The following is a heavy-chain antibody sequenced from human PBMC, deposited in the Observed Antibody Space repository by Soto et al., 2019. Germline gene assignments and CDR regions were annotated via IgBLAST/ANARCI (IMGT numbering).Heavy chain of an antibody. CDR3: ARESTIFGVAEEYYYMDV. D-gene: IGHD3-3*01. Sequence: QVQLQASGPGLVKPSETLSLTCTVSGGSISSYYWSWIRQPPGKGLEWIGDIDYSGSTNYNPSLKSRVTISVDTSKNPFSMKLSSVTAADTAVYYCARESTIFGVAEEYYYMDVSGKGTTVTVSS. CDR2: IDYSGST. CDR1: GGSISSYY. J-gene: IGHJ6*03. V-gene: IGHV4-59*01.